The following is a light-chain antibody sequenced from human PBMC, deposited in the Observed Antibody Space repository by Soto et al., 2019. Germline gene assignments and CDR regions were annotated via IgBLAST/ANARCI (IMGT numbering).Light chain of an antibody. CDR3: QLYNNWPLT. V-gene: IGKV3-15*01. CDR2: DTF. Sequence: IVMTQSPATLSVSPGERATLSCRASQSVSSNLAWYQQKPGQAPRLLIYDTFTRATGIPARFSGSRSGTEFTLTISSLQSEDFAVYYCQLYNNWPLTFGQGTKLEIK. CDR1: QSVSSN. J-gene: IGKJ2*01.